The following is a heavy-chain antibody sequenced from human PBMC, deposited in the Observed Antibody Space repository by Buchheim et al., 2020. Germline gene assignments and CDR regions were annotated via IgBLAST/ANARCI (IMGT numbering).Heavy chain of an antibody. CDR1: GFTFSNHW. CDR3: ARGFYWGF. J-gene: IGHJ4*02. V-gene: IGHV3-7*04. Sequence: EVQLVESGGGLVQPGGSLRLSCAASGFTFSNHWMSWVRQAPGKGLEWVANIKQDGSETYYVDSVKGRFTISRDNATNSPSLQITSLGAEDTAGYYCARGFYWGFWGKGTL. D-gene: IGHD3-16*01. CDR2: IKQDGSET.